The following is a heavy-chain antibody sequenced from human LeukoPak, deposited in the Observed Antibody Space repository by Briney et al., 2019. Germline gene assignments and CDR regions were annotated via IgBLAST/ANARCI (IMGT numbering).Heavy chain of an antibody. J-gene: IGHJ4*02. CDR1: GSTLSNYW. CDR2: IKQDGREK. D-gene: IGHD5-24*01. Sequence: GGSLRLSCEASGSTLSNYWITWVRQAPGKGLEWVANIKQDGREKYYMPSVKGRFTISRDSAKNSFYLQMNSLRAEDTAVYYCATMASNVFEYWGQGTLVTVSS. CDR3: ATMASNVFEY. V-gene: IGHV3-7*03.